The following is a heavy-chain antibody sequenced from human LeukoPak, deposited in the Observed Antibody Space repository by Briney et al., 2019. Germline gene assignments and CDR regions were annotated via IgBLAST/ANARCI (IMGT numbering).Heavy chain of an antibody. CDR1: GFPPTTYY. CDR3: AGDPDGFWGAYPSMGAFGI. CDR2: INPSGSST. J-gene: IGHJ3*02. V-gene: IGHV1-46*01. D-gene: IGHD3-3*01. Sequence: GASVKVSWKASGFPPTTYYIHWVRQDAGQGLEWIGIINPSGSSTTYAQKFQSRVIVTRDTSTHTVLMELTSLTSDDPSVYYCAGDPDGFWGAYPSMGAFGIWGQGTMVTVSS.